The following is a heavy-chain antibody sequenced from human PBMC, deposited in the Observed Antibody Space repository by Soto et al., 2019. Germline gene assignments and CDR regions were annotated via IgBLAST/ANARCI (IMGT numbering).Heavy chain of an antibody. J-gene: IGHJ6*02. V-gene: IGHV4-61*01. CDR3: AREAYSSSRGYYGMDV. D-gene: IGHD6-6*01. CDR1: GGSVSSGSYY. CDR2: IYYSGST. Sequence: SETLSLTCTVCGGSVSSGSYYWSWIRQPPGKGLEWIGYIYYSGSTNYNPSLKSRVTISVDTSKNQFSLKLSSVTAADTAVYYCAREAYSSSRGYYGMDVWGQGTTVTAP.